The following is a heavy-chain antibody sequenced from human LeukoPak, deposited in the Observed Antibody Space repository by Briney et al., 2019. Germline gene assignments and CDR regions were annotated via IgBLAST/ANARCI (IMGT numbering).Heavy chain of an antibody. D-gene: IGHD3-10*01. J-gene: IGHJ4*02. CDR1: GGSISSYY. CDR3: AGQRGPYYFDY. Sequence: SGTLSLTCTVSGGSISSYYWSWIRRPPGKGLEWIGYIYYSGSTNYNPSLKSRVTISVDTSKNQFSLKLSSVTAADTAVYYCAGQRGPYYFDYWGQGTLVTVSS. CDR2: IYYSGST. V-gene: IGHV4-59*01.